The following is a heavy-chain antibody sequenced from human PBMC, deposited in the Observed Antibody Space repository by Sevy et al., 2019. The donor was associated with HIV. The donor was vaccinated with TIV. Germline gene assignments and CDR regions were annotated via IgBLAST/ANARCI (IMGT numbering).Heavy chain of an antibody. D-gene: IGHD3-16*01. CDR2: IYYSGST. J-gene: IGHJ4*02. CDR3: ASTRGRWLQLDY. V-gene: IGHV4-61*01. CDR1: GGSVSSGSYY. Sequence: SETLSLTCTVSGGSVSSGSYYWSWIRQPPGKGLEWIGYIYYSGSTNYNPSLKSRVNISVDTSKNQFSLKLSSVTAADTAVYYCASTRGRWLQLDYWGQGTLVTVSS.